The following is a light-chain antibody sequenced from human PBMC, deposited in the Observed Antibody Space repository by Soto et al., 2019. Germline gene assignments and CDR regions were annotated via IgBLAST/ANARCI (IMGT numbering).Light chain of an antibody. CDR1: SSNIGAGYD. J-gene: IGLJ3*02. Sequence: QAVVTQPPSVSGAPGQRVTISCTGSSSNIGAGYDVHWYQHLPGTAPKLLIYGNTNRPSGVPDRFSGSKSGTSASLAITGLQAGDEADYYCQSYDNSLSGSRVFGGGTKLTVL. CDR3: QSYDNSLSGSRV. CDR2: GNT. V-gene: IGLV1-40*01.